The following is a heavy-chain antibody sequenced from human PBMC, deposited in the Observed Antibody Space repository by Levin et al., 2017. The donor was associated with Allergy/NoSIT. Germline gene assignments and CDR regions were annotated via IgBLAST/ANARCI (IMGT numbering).Heavy chain of an antibody. CDR1: GYSFTSYW. CDR3: ASLGSSSWYADDAFDI. J-gene: IGHJ3*02. D-gene: IGHD6-13*01. V-gene: IGHV5-10-1*01. CDR2: IDPSDSYT. Sequence: GESLKISCKGSGYSFTSYWISWVRQMPGKGLEWMGRIDPSDSYTNYSPSFQGHVTISADKSISTAYLQWSSLKASDTAMYYCASLGSSSWYADDAFDIWGQGTMVTVSS.